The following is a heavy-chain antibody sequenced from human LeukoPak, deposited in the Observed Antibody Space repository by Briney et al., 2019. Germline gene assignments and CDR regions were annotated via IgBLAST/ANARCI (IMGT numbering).Heavy chain of an antibody. CDR3: AKEFNMSREIIRDVFDA. CDR2: FSGSGATT. V-gene: IGHV3-23*01. CDR1: GFTFRNYA. Sequence: PGGSLRLSCAASGFTFRNYAMNWVRQAPGKGLEWVSGFSGSGATTDYADSVKGRFTISRDKSKNTLYLQMNSLRAEDTAVYYSAKEFNMSREIIRDVFDAWGRGTIVTVSS. D-gene: IGHD3-10*01. J-gene: IGHJ3*01.